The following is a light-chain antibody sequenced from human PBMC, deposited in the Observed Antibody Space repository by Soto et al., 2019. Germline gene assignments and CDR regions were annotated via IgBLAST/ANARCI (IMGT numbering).Light chain of an antibody. CDR1: QSISSW. J-gene: IGKJ1*01. CDR3: QQYNSYWT. V-gene: IGKV1-5*03. Sequence: DIQMTQSPSTLSASVGARVTINCRASQSISSWLAWYQQKPGKAPKILIYKASSLESGVPSRFSGSGSGTEFTLTISSLQPDDFATYYCQQYNSYWTFCQGTKVDIK. CDR2: KAS.